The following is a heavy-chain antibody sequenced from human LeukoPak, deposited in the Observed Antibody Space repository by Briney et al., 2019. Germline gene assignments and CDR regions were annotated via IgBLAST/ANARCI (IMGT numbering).Heavy chain of an antibody. V-gene: IGHV3-7*01. CDR3: ATDRGWRTSGYYLYYFEY. Sequence: GGSLRLSCAASGFVFRNYFMSWVRQAPGKGLEWVASIKNDGSEKYYVDSVRGRYTISRDNTKNSPYLPMSSLRAEDTAVYYCATDRGWRTSGYYLYYFEYWGQGTLVTFSS. J-gene: IGHJ4*02. CDR2: IKNDGSEK. D-gene: IGHD3-3*01. CDR1: GFVFRNYF.